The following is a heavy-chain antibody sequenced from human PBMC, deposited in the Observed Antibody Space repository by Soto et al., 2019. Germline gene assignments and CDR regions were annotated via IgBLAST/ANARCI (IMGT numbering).Heavy chain of an antibody. CDR3: ARRGYDFWSGYISGYYYYYMDV. CDR1: GGSISSSSYY. D-gene: IGHD3-3*01. J-gene: IGHJ6*03. Sequence: SETLSLTCTVSGGSISSSSYYWGWIRQPPGKGLEWIGSIYYSGSTYYNPSLKSRVTISVDTSKNQFSLKLSSVTAADTAVYYCARRGYDFWSGYISGYYYYYMDVWGKGTTVTVSS. V-gene: IGHV4-39*01. CDR2: IYYSGST.